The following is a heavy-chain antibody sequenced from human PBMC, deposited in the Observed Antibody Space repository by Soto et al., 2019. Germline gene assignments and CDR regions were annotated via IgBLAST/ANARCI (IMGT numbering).Heavy chain of an antibody. Sequence: ASVKVSCKASGYTFTSYYMHWVRQAPGQGLEWMGIINPSGGSTSYAQKFRGRVTMTRDTSTSTVYMELSSLRSEDTAVYYCARRGITIFGVAPHGDYYYYMDVWGKGTTVTVSS. J-gene: IGHJ6*03. V-gene: IGHV1-46*03. CDR3: ARRGITIFGVAPHGDYYYYMDV. CDR1: GYTFTSYY. CDR2: INPSGGST. D-gene: IGHD3-3*01.